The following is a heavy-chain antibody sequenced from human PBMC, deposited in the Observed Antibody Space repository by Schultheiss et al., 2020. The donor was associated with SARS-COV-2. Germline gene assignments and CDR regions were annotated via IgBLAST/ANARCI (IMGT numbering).Heavy chain of an antibody. V-gene: IGHV1-69*06. J-gene: IGHJ4*02. CDR3: ARGEGVITKYYFDY. D-gene: IGHD3-22*01. CDR1: GYTFTSYG. CDR2: IIPIFSAP. Sequence: SVKVSCKASGYTFTSYGMSWVRQAPGQGLEWMGGIIPIFSAPNYAQKFQGRVTITADKSTSTAYMELSSLRSEDTAVYYCARGEGVITKYYFDYWGQGTLVTVSS.